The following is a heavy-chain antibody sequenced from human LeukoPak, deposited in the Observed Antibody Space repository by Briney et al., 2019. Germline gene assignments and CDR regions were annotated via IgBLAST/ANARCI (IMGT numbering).Heavy chain of an antibody. CDR1: GFTVSSNY. CDR3: ARVTSPYIAAAGNRYMDV. D-gene: IGHD6-13*01. V-gene: IGHV3-53*01. CDR2: IYSGGST. Sequence: QAGGSLRLSCAASGFTVSSNYMSWVRQAPGKGLEWVSVIYSGGSTYYADSVKGRFTISRDNSKNTLYLQMNSLRAEDTAVYYCARVTSPYIAAAGNRYMDVWGKGTTVTVSS. J-gene: IGHJ6*03.